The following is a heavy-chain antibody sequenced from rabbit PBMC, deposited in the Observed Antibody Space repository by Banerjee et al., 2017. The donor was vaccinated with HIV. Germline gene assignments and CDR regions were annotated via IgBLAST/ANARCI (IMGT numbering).Heavy chain of an antibody. CDR3: ARGYADVSDYYRYYFNL. Sequence: QEQLEESGGDLVKPGASLTLTCKASGIDFSSHWMYWVRQAPGRGLEWIACVDGANSDDSYYASWAKGRFTISKTSSTTVTLQLTSLTDADTAIYFCARGYADVSDYYRYYFNLWGQGTLV. D-gene: IGHD1-1*01. CDR1: GIDFSSHW. CDR2: VDGANSDDS. J-gene: IGHJ4*01. V-gene: IGHV1S45*01.